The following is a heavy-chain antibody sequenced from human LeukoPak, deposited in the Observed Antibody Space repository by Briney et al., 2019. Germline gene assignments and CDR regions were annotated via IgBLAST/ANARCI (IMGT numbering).Heavy chain of an antibody. CDR2: ISSNGGST. CDR1: GFTFSSYA. V-gene: IGHV3-64*01. J-gene: IGHJ4*02. Sequence: GGSLRLSCAASGFTFSSYAMHWVRQAPGKGLEYVSAISSNGGSTYYANSVKGRFTISRDNSKNTLYLQMGSLRAEDMAVYYCARVSYDYPDYWGQGTLVTVSS. CDR3: ARVSYDYPDY. D-gene: IGHD5-12*01.